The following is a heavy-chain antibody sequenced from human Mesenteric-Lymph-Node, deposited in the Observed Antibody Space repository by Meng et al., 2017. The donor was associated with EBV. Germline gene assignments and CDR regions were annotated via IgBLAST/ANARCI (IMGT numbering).Heavy chain of an antibody. V-gene: IGHV2-5*02. D-gene: IGHD2/OR15-2a*01. CDR2: IYWDGEK. Sequence: ITLQESCPTLMTPTQTLTLTCTLSGFSIGTTGVAVGWIRQPPGQALEWLALIYWDGEKHYSPSLKSRLTITKDTSKNQVILTMTKVYPVDTATYYCAHSFTTSGNWFDYWGQGALVTVSS. J-gene: IGHJ5*01. CDR1: GFSIGTTGVA. CDR3: AHSFTTSGNWFDY.